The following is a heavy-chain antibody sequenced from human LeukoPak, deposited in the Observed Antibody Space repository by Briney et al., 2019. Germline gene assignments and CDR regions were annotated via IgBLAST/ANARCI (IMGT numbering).Heavy chain of an antibody. V-gene: IGHV3-23*01. D-gene: IGHD2-2*02. Sequence: GGSLRLSCAASGFTFSNAWMSWVRQAPGKGLEWVSAISGSGGSTYYADSVKGRFTISRDNSKNTLYLQMNSLRAEDTAVYYCAKAFGGVPAAISFDYWGQGTLVTVSS. J-gene: IGHJ4*02. CDR1: GFTFSNAW. CDR2: ISGSGGST. CDR3: AKAFGGVPAAISFDY.